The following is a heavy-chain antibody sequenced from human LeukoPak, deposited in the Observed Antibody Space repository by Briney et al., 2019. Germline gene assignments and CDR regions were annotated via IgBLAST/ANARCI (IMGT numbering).Heavy chain of an antibody. D-gene: IGHD3-22*01. CDR1: GYTFTSYA. CDR3: ARDHTPYYYDSSGSPLD. Sequence: ASVKVSCEASGYTFTSYAMHWVRQAPGQRLEWMGWINAGNGNTKYSQKFQGRVTITRDTSASTAYMELSSLRSEDTAVYYCARDHTPYYYDSSGSPLDWGQGTLVTVSS. V-gene: IGHV1-3*01. CDR2: INAGNGNT. J-gene: IGHJ4*02.